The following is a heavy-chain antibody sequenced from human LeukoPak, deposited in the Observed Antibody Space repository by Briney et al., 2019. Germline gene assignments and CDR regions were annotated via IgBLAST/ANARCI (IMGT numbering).Heavy chain of an antibody. D-gene: IGHD3-9*01. CDR1: GFTFSSYG. CDR2: ISYDGSNK. CDR3: AKDAESGRYFDWLFVNYFDY. Sequence: GGSLRLSCAASGFTFSSYGLHWVRQAPGKGLEWVAVISYDGSNKYYADSVKGRFTISRDNSKNTLYLQMNSLRAEDTAVYYCAKDAESGRYFDWLFVNYFDYWGQGTPVTVSS. J-gene: IGHJ4*02. V-gene: IGHV3-30*18.